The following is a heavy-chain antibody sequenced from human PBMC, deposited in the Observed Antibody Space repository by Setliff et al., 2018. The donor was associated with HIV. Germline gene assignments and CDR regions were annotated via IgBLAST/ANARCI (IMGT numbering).Heavy chain of an antibody. V-gene: IGHV4-39*01. Sequence: PSETLSLTCTVSGGSIISSSYYWGWIRQPPGKGLEWIGTMYYRGTTYNNPSLKSRVTFSADTSKNQFSLNLNSVTAIDTAVYYCVRQGLTMNRGVPAPILYYFDYWGQGILVTVSS. J-gene: IGHJ4*02. CDR2: MYYRGTT. D-gene: IGHD3-10*01. CDR3: VRQGLTMNRGVPAPILYYFDY. CDR1: GGSIISSSYY.